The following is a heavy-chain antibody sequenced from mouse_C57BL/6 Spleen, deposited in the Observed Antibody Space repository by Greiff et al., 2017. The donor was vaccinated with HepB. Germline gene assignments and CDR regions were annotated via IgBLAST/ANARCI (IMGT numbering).Heavy chain of an antibody. CDR3: ARAGFNYDAMDY. V-gene: IGHV3-6*01. CDR2: ISYDGSN. CDR1: GYSITSGYY. Sequence: EVQVVESGPGLVKPSQSLSLTCSVTGYSITSGYYWNWIRQFPGNKLEWMGYISYDGSNNYNPSLKNRISITRDTSKNQFFLKLNSVTTEDTATYYCARAGFNYDAMDYWGQGTSVTVSS. J-gene: IGHJ4*01.